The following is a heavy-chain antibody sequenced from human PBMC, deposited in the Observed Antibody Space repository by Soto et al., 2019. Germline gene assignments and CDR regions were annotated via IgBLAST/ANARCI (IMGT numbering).Heavy chain of an antibody. Sequence: SQTLSLTYTVSGGSISSGGYYWSWIRQHPGKGLEWIGYISYSGSTYYNPSLKSRVTISVDTSKKQFSLKLSSVTAADTAVYYCARGFTTDYYGSGSHYSFAEYWGQGTLVTVSS. D-gene: IGHD3-10*01. CDR1: GGSISSGGYY. CDR3: ARGFTTDYYGSGSHYSFAEY. V-gene: IGHV4-31*03. J-gene: IGHJ4*02. CDR2: ISYSGST.